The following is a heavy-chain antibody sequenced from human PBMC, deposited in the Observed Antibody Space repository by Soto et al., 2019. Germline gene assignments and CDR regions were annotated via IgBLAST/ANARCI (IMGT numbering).Heavy chain of an antibody. V-gene: IGHV3-7*05. CDR3: ARDYRPTDYGMDV. D-gene: IGHD4-4*01. Sequence: EVQLVESGGGLVQPGGSLRLSCAASGFTFSSYWMSWVRQAPGKGLEWVANIKQDGSEKYYVDSVKGRFTISRDNAKNSLYLQMNSLRAEDTAVYYCARDYRPTDYGMDVWGQGITVTVSS. CDR1: GFTFSSYW. J-gene: IGHJ6*02. CDR2: IKQDGSEK.